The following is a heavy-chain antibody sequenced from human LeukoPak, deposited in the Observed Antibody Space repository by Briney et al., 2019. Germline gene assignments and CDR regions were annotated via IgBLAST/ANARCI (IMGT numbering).Heavy chain of an antibody. V-gene: IGHV3-7*01. CDR2: IKQDESEK. CDR3: ARALDSSSSRYQAFEE. Sequence: GGSLRLSCSASGFTFSNYWMSWVRQAPGKGLEGVANIKQDESEKYYVDSVKGRFTISRDNAKSSLYLQMNSLRAEDTAVYYCARALDSSSSRYQAFEEWGQGTLVTVSS. D-gene: IGHD2-2*01. CDR1: GFTFSNYW. J-gene: IGHJ4*02.